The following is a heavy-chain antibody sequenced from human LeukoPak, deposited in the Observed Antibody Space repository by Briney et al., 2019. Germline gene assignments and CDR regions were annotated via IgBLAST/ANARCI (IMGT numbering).Heavy chain of an antibody. CDR1: GGSISSSNYY. D-gene: IGHD1-1*01. V-gene: IGHV4-39*01. CDR2: IYYSGST. CDR3: ARGNWNPFDY. J-gene: IGHJ4*02. Sequence: PSETLSLTCTVSGGSISSSNYYWGWIRQPPGKGLEWIGSIYYSGSTYYNPSLKSRVTISVDTSKNQFSLKLSSVTAADTAVYYCARGNWNPFDYWGQGTLVTVSS.